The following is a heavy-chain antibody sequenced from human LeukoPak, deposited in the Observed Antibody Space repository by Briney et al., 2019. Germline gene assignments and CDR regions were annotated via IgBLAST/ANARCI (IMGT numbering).Heavy chain of an antibody. Sequence: SETLSLTCAVYGVSFSGYYWSWIRQPPGKGLEWIGEINHSGSTNYNPSLKSRVTISVDTSKNQFSLKLSSVTAADTAVYYCARGADIVVVVAAEGNWFDPWGQGTLVTVSS. CDR2: INHSGST. V-gene: IGHV4-34*01. D-gene: IGHD2-15*01. CDR1: GVSFSGYY. CDR3: ARGADIVVVVAAEGNWFDP. J-gene: IGHJ5*02.